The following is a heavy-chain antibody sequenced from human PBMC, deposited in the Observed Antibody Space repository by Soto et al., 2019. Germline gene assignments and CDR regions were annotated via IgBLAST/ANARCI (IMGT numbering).Heavy chain of an antibody. V-gene: IGHV1-69*02. CDR2: IIPILGIA. CDR3: ARPCRGSTSCEDHDAFDI. CDR1: GGTFSSYT. D-gene: IGHD2-2*01. J-gene: IGHJ3*02. Sequence: ASVKVSCKASGGTFSSYTISWVRQAPGQGLEWMGRIIPILGIANYAQKFQGRVTITADKSTSTAYMELSSLRSEDTAVYYCARPCRGSTSCEDHDAFDIWGQGTMVTVSS.